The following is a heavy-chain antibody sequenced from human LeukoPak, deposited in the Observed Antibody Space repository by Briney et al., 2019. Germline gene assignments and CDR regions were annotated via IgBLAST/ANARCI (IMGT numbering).Heavy chain of an antibody. CDR3: AREMAAAGPCLDY. J-gene: IGHJ4*02. CDR2: IWYDGSNK. V-gene: IGHV3-33*01. CDR1: GFTFSSYG. D-gene: IGHD6-13*01. Sequence: GGSLRLSCAESGFTFSSYGMHWVRQAPGRGLEWVAVIWYDGSNKYYADSVKGRFTISRDNSKNTLYLQMNSLRAEDTAVYYCAREMAAAGPCLDYWGQGTLVTVSS.